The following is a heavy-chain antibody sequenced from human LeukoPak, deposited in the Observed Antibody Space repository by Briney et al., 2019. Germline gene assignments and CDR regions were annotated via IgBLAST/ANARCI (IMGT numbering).Heavy chain of an antibody. D-gene: IGHD3-3*01. Sequence: SWVXXXXGKGLEWVSAISSSRSNIYYADSVKGRFTISRDNAKNSLYLQVNSLRAEDTAVYYCARHSSRPDFWSGHAGWFDPWGQGTLVTVSS. CDR2: ISSSRSNI. CDR3: ARHSSRPDFWSGHAGWFDP. J-gene: IGHJ5*02. V-gene: IGHV3-21*01.